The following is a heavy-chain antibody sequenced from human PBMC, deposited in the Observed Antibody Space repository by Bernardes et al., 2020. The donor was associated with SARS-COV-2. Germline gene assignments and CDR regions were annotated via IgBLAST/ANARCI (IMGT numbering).Heavy chain of an antibody. V-gene: IGHV4-59*01. D-gene: IGHD2-2*02. J-gene: IGHJ6*02. CDR3: ARVGGYCSSTSCYIYYGMDV. CDR1: GGSISSYY. CDR2: IYYSGST. Sequence: SETLSLTCTVSGGSISSYYWSWIRQPPGKGLEWIGYIYYSGSTNYNPSLKSRVTISVDTSKNQFSLKLSSVTAADTAVYYCARVGGYCSSTSCYIYYGMDVWGQGTTVTVSS.